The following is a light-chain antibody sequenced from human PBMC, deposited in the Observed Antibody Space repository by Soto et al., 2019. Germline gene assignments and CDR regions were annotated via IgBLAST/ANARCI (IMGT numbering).Light chain of an antibody. CDR3: QHYDVYPYT. CDR2: QAS. Sequence: DIQMTQSPSTLSASVGHRVTITCRASQSVSNWLAWYQQKPGKVPKLLIFQASTLETGVPSRFSGSGSGTEFTLSISSLQPDDFATYYCQHYDVYPYTFGQGTKLEIK. CDR1: QSVSNW. J-gene: IGKJ2*01. V-gene: IGKV1-5*03.